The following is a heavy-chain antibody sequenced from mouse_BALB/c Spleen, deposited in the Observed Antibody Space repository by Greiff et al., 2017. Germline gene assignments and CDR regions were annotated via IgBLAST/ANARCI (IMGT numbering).Heavy chain of an antibody. V-gene: IGHV5-4*02. J-gene: IGHJ4*01. CDR1: GFTFSDYY. CDR2: ISDGGSYT. Sequence: EVQGVESGGGLVKPGGSLKLSCAASGFTFSDYYMYWVRQTPEKRLEWVATISDGGSYTYYPDSVKGRFTISRDNAKNNLYLQMSSLKSEDTAMYYCARGGYYGSRKAMDYWGQGTSVTDSS. D-gene: IGHD1-1*01. CDR3: ARGGYYGSRKAMDY.